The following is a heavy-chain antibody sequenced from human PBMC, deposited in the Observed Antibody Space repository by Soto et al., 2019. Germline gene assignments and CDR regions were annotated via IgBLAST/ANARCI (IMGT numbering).Heavy chain of an antibody. CDR2: IYYSGST. CDR1: GGSISSRSYY. J-gene: IGHJ6*02. D-gene: IGHD6-19*01. CDR3: AGEYSSGWRPMDV. V-gene: IGHV4-39*07. Sequence: AETLSLTCTVSGGSISSRSYYWGWIRQPPGRGLEWIGTIYYSGSTHYNPSLKSRVTISVDTSKNQFSLKLSSVTAADTAVYYCAGEYSSGWRPMDVWGQGTTVTVSS.